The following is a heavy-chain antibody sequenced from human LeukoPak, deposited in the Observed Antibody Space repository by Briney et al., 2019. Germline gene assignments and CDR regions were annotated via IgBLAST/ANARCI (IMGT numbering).Heavy chain of an antibody. Sequence: GGSLRLSCAASGFTFSRYVMHWVRQAPGKGLEWVAGISYDGNNKYYAESVKGRFTISRDNSKNTLYLQMNSLRAEDTAVYYCAKDWVVRGVISYWGQGTLVTVSS. CDR3: AKDWVVRGVISY. D-gene: IGHD3-10*01. CDR2: ISYDGNNK. J-gene: IGHJ4*02. V-gene: IGHV3-30*18. CDR1: GFTFSRYV.